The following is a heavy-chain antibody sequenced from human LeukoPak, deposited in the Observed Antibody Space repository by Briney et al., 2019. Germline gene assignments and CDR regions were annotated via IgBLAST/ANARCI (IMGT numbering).Heavy chain of an antibody. CDR1: GFTFSSYG. J-gene: IGHJ4*02. CDR3: AKDPAFSGYDLEYYFDY. Sequence: GGSLRLSCAASGFTFSSYGMHWVRQAPGKGLEWVAFIRYDGSNKYYADSVKGRFTISRDNSKNTLYLQMNSLRAEDTAVYYCAKDPAFSGYDLEYYFDYWGQGTLVTVSS. D-gene: IGHD5-12*01. V-gene: IGHV3-30*02. CDR2: IRYDGSNK.